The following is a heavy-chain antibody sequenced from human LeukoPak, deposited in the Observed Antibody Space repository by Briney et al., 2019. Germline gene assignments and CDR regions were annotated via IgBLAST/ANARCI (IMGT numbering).Heavy chain of an antibody. CDR3: ARQSYDYVWGSYRTYFDY. CDR1: GYSFTSYW. J-gene: IGHJ4*02. CDR2: IYPGDSDT. D-gene: IGHD3-16*02. Sequence: GESLKISCKCSGYSFTSYWIGWVRQMPGKGREWMGIIYPGDSDTRYSPSFQGQVTISADKSISTAYLQWSSLKASDTAMYYCARQSYDYVWGSYRTYFDYWGQGTLVTVSS. V-gene: IGHV5-51*01.